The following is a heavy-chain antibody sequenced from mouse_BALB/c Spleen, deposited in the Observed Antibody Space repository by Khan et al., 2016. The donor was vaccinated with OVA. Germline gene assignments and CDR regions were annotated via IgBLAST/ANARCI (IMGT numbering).Heavy chain of an antibody. Sequence: QIQLVQSGPELKKPGETVKISCKASGYNFTNYGMNWVKQSPGKGLKWMGWINTYTGEPTYADDFKGRFVFSSETSASTAYLQISNLKNEDMTTDVCAGISCYRYSDDWGAGTTVTVSS. CDR2: INTYTGEP. J-gene: IGHJ1*01. CDR1: GYNFTNYG. V-gene: IGHV9-1*02. CDR3: AGISCYRYSDD.